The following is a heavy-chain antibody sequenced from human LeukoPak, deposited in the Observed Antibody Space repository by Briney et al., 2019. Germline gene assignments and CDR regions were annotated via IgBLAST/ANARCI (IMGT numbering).Heavy chain of an antibody. D-gene: IGHD3-10*01. J-gene: IGHJ4*02. CDR1: GGSISSSSYY. CDR2: IYYSGST. CDR3: ARHGRLLLWFGLPPANYFDY. Sequence: PSETLSLTCTVSGGSISSSSYYWGWIRQPPGKGLEWIGSIYYSGSTYYNPSLKSRITISVDTSKNQFSLKLSSVTAADTAVYYCARHGRLLLWFGLPPANYFDYWGQGTLVTVSS. V-gene: IGHV4-39*01.